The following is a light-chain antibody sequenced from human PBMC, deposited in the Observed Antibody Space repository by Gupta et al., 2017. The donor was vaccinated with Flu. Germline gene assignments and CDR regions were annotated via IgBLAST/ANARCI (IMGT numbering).Light chain of an antibody. CDR3: LQDHNYPPT. V-gene: IGKV1-6*01. CDR2: TAS. Sequence: RVTITCRASQDISDDLGWYQQKPGKAPKLLIYTASFLQSGVPSRFSAHGSGTDFTLTIGSLQPEDFATYYCLQDHNYPPTFGQGTKGEI. CDR1: QDISDD. J-gene: IGKJ1*01.